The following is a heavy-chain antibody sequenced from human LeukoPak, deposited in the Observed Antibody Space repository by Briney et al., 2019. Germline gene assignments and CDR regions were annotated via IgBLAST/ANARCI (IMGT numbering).Heavy chain of an antibody. CDR1: GYTFTGYY. J-gene: IGHJ4*02. D-gene: IGHD6-13*01. Sequence: GASVKVSCKASGYTFTGYYMHWVRQAPGQGLEWMGWINPNSGGTNYAQKFQGRVTMTRDTSISTAYMELSRLRSDDTAVYYCARDYKSLSRIAAAGTYDYWGQGTLVTVSS. CDR3: ARDYKSLSRIAAAGTYDY. CDR2: INPNSGGT. V-gene: IGHV1-2*02.